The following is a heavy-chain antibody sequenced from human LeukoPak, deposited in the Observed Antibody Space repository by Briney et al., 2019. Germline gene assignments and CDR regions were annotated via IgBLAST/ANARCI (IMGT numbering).Heavy chain of an antibody. Sequence: SETLSLTCSVSAGSISSHYWSWIRQPPGKGLEWIGYISYSGTPTYNPSLRSRLTISLDTSKTQFSLRLSSVTAADTAVYYCARQRTAPPIYEYYGMDVWGHGTTVTVSS. V-gene: IGHV4-59*08. D-gene: IGHD3-9*01. CDR3: ARQRTAPPIYEYYGMDV. CDR1: AGSISSHY. CDR2: ISYSGTP. J-gene: IGHJ6*02.